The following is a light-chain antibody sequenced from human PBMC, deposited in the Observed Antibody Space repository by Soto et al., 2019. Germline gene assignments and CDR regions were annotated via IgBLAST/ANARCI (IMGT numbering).Light chain of an antibody. CDR1: SSDVGSYNL. J-gene: IGLJ1*01. Sequence: SVLTQPASVSGSPGQSITISCTGTSSDVGSYNLVSWYQEHPGKAPKLMIFEVSKRPSGVSNRFSGSKSGNTASLTISGLQAEDEADYYCCTYAGGSTYVFGTGTKVTVL. CDR2: EVS. CDR3: CTYAGGSTYV. V-gene: IGLV2-23*02.